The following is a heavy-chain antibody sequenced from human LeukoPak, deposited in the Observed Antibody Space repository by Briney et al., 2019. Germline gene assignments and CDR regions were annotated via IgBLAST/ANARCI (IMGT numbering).Heavy chain of an antibody. D-gene: IGHD5-24*01. J-gene: IGHJ4*02. V-gene: IGHV3-23*01. CDR3: AKEGAGYNYYFDY. CDR1: GFTFSDYA. Sequence: GGSLRLSCTASGFTFSDYAMSWVRQAPGKGLEWVSGISGSGGSIRYADSVKGRFIISRDNSKNTLYSQMNSLRAEDTAVYYCAKEGAGYNYYFDYWGQETLVTVSS. CDR2: ISGSGGSI.